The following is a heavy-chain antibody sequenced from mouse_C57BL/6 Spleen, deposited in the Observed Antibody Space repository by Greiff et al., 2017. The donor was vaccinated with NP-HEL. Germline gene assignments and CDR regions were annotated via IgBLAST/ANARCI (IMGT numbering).Heavy chain of an antibody. CDR3: ARRDGNYFAY. D-gene: IGHD2-1*01. J-gene: IGHJ3*01. V-gene: IGHV1-26*01. CDR1: GYTFTDYY. CDR2: INPNNGGT. Sequence: VQLQQSGPELVKPGASVKISCKASGYTFTDYYMNWVKQSHGKSLEWIGDINPNNGGTSYNQKFKGKATLTVDKSSSTAYMELRSLTSEDSAVYYCARRDGNYFAYWGQGTLVTVSA.